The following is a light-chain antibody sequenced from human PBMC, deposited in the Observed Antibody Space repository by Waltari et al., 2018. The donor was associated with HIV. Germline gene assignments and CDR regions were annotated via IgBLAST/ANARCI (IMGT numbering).Light chain of an antibody. CDR2: DAS. Sequence: DIQMTQSPSSLSASEGDRVTITCQASQDIRNYLNWFQQKPGKAPKFLIYDASNLETGVPSRFSGSGSGTEFTFTISSLGGGGIATYYCQQYDDLPRTFGQGTKVEIK. CDR1: QDIRNY. CDR3: QQYDDLPRT. J-gene: IGKJ1*01. V-gene: IGKV1-33*01.